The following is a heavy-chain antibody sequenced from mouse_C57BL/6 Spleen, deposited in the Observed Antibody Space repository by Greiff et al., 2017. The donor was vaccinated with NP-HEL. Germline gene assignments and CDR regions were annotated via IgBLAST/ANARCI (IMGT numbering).Heavy chain of an antibody. J-gene: IGHJ2*01. D-gene: IGHD1-1*01. Sequence: QVQLQQSGPELVKPGASVKLSCKASGYNFTRYDINWVKQRPGQGLEWIGWIYPRDGSTKYTEKFKGKATLTVDTSSSTAYMELHSLTSEDAAVYFCARLTTTVVASFDYWGQGTTLTVSS. V-gene: IGHV1-85*01. CDR1: GYNFTRYD. CDR3: ARLTTTVVASFDY. CDR2: IYPRDGST.